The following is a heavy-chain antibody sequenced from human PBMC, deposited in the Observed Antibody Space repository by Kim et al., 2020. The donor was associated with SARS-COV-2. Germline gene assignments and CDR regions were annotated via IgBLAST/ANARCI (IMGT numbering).Heavy chain of an antibody. CDR2: IYYSGST. Sequence: SETLSLTSTVSGGSISSYYWSWTRQPPGKGLEWIGYIYYSGSTNYNPSLMSRVTISVDTSKNQFTLKLSPVTAADAAVDYCARDGRQCLRKAWYFDLWGRGTLVTVSS. CDR3: ARDGRQCLRKAWYFDL. V-gene: IGHV4-59*01. D-gene: IGHD5-12*01. CDR1: GGSISSYY. J-gene: IGHJ2*01.